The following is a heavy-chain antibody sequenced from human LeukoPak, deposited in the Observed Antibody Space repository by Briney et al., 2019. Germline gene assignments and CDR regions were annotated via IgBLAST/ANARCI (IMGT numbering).Heavy chain of an antibody. D-gene: IGHD4-11*01. CDR2: INTKTGNP. Sequence: APVKVSCKASRDTFTTYAINWVRQAPGQGLDWMGWINTKTGNPTYAQGFTGRFVFSLDTSVSTAYLQISSLRADDTAVYYCARDPYSDYLYHSWGQGTLVTVSS. CDR1: RDTFTTYA. J-gene: IGHJ4*02. V-gene: IGHV7-4-1*02. CDR3: ARDPYSDYLYHS.